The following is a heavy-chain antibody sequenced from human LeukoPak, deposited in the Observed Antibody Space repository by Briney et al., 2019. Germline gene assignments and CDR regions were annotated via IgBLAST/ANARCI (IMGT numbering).Heavy chain of an antibody. J-gene: IGHJ4*02. Sequence: GGSLRLSCEASGFTFSRFGMHWVRQAPGKGLEWVAFIRYDESNKYYADSVKGRFTVSRDNSKNTLYLQMNSLRAEDTAVYYCAKGLNSYDSSGYPSWGQGTLVTVSS. V-gene: IGHV3-30*02. CDR1: GFTFSRFG. D-gene: IGHD3-22*01. CDR3: AKGLNSYDSSGYPS. CDR2: IRYDESNK.